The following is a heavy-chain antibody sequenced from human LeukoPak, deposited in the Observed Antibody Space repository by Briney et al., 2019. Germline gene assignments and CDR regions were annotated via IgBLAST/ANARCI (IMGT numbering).Heavy chain of an antibody. Sequence: SETLSLTCTVSGNSISSGDNYWSWIRQPAGKGLEWIGRIYTSGSTNYNPSLKSRVTMSVDTSKNQFSLKLSSVTAADTAVYYCARGRRYYDILTGYFPTDAFDIWGQGTMVTVSS. CDR2: IYTSGST. J-gene: IGHJ3*02. V-gene: IGHV4-61*02. CDR1: GNSISSGDNY. D-gene: IGHD3-9*01. CDR3: ARGRRYYDILTGYFPTDAFDI.